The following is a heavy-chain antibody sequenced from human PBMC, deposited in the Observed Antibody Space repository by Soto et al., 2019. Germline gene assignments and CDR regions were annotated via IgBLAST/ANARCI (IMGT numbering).Heavy chain of an antibody. Sequence: EVQLVETGGGLIQPGRSLRLSCAASGFTFSNNDMCWVRQAPGKGLEWVSLIYSGGSTFYADSSKGRFTISRDNSKTTLFLQMNGLRAVDAAGYFCATYSSLDYWGQGTLVIVSS. CDR3: ATYSSLDY. D-gene: IGHD2-21*01. CDR2: IYSGGST. CDR1: GFTFSNND. V-gene: IGHV3-53*02. J-gene: IGHJ4*02.